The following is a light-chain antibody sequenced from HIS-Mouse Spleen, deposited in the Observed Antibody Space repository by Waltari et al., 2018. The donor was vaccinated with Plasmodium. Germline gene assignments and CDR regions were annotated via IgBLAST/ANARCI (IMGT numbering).Light chain of an antibody. V-gene: IGLV3-1*01. CDR2: QDS. CDR3: QAWDSSTVG. J-gene: IGLJ2*01. Sequence: SYELTQPPSVSVSPGQTASITCAGDKLGDKYACWYQQKPGQSPVLVIYQDSKRPSGIPERFSGSNSGNTATVTISGTQAMDEADYYCQAWDSSTVGFGGGTKLTVL. CDR1: KLGDKY.